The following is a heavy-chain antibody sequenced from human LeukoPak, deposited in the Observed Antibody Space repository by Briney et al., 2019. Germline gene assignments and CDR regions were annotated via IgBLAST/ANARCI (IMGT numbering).Heavy chain of an antibody. Sequence: GRSLRLSCAASGFTLSYYGMHWVRQAPGKGLEWVASTKQDGGDKYYVDSVKGRLTISRDNAKNSLYLQMNSLRVEDTAVYYCARIKTRGAFDIWGQGTMVTVSS. V-gene: IGHV3-7*01. D-gene: IGHD1-26*01. CDR1: GFTLSYYG. CDR2: TKQDGGDK. CDR3: ARIKTRGAFDI. J-gene: IGHJ3*02.